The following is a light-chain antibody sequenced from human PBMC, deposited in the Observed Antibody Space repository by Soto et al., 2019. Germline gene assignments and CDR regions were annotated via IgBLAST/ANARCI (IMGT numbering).Light chain of an antibody. CDR2: KAS. J-gene: IGKJ4*01. CDR3: QQYNDLST. Sequence: DIQMTQSPPTLSASVGDRGSLSCRASRNVAKWLAWYQQKPAKAPKLLIYKASTLESGVPSRFSGSGSGTEFTLTISSLQADDFATDYCQQYNDLSTFGGGTKVDIK. V-gene: IGKV1-5*03. CDR1: RNVAKW.